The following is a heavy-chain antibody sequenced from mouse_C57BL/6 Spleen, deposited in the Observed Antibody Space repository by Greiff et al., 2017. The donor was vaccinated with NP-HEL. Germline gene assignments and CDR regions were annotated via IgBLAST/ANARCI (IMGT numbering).Heavy chain of an antibody. J-gene: IGHJ2*01. Sequence: QVTLKESGPGILQSSQTLSLTCSFSGFSLSTSGMGVSWIRQPSGKGLEWLAHIYWDDDKRYNPSLKSRLTISKDTSRNQVFLKITSVDTADTATYYCARTTTVVADDWGQGTTLTVSS. V-gene: IGHV8-12*01. CDR1: GFSLSTSGMG. CDR2: IYWDDDK. CDR3: ARTTTVVADD. D-gene: IGHD1-1*01.